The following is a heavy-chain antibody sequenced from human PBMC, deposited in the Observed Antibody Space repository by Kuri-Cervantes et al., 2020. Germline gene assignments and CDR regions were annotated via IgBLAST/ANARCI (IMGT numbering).Heavy chain of an antibody. D-gene: IGHD6-13*01. CDR2: ISWSGATV. CDR1: GFSFNDYA. J-gene: IGHJ1*01. Sequence: SLKISCAASGFSFNDYAMQWVRQRPGRGLEWVSGISWSGATVGYADSVKGRFTISRDNAKKSLYLQMNSLRAEDTAVYYCAAQASSSWYLVEYFHHWGQGTLVTVSS. CDR3: AAQASSSWYLVEYFHH. V-gene: IGHV3-9*01.